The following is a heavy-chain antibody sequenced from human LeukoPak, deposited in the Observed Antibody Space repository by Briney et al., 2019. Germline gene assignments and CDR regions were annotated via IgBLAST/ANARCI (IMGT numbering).Heavy chain of an antibody. D-gene: IGHD2-15*01. Sequence: PGGSLRLSCAASGFTFSSYWMSWVRQAPGKGLEWVANIKEDGSERYYVDSVKGRFTISRDNAKNSLYLQMNSLRAEDTAIYYCAKNGDRGAYCSGGSCYPYYYYYIDVWGKGTTVTISS. CDR2: IKEDGSER. V-gene: IGHV3-7*03. J-gene: IGHJ6*03. CDR3: AKNGDRGAYCSGGSCYPYYYYYIDV. CDR1: GFTFSSYW.